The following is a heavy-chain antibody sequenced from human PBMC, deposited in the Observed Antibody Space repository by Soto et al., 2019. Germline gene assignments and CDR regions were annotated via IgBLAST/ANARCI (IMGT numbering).Heavy chain of an antibody. D-gene: IGHD6-13*01. V-gene: IGHV3-30*18. Sequence: QVQLVESGGGVVQPGRSLRLSCAASGFTFSSYGMHWVRQAPGKGLEWVAVISYDGSNKYYADSVKGRFTISRDNSKNTLYLQMNSLRAEDTAVYYCAKIPAYSPFDYWGQVTLVTVSS. J-gene: IGHJ4*02. CDR3: AKIPAYSPFDY. CDR2: ISYDGSNK. CDR1: GFTFSSYG.